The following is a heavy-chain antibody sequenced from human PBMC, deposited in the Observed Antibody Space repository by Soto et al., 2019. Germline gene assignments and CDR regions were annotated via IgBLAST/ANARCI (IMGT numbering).Heavy chain of an antibody. V-gene: IGHV3-23*01. J-gene: IGHJ4*02. D-gene: IGHD1-26*01. CDR2: ISGSGGIT. CDR1: GFIFSSYA. CDR3: APVGTSPPLGY. Sequence: EVQLLESGGGLVQPGGSLRLSCAASGFIFSSYAMICVRQAPGKGLEWVSAISGSGGITYYADSVKGRFTISRDNSKNTLYLQMNSLRAEDTAVYYCAPVGTSPPLGYWGQGTLVTVSS.